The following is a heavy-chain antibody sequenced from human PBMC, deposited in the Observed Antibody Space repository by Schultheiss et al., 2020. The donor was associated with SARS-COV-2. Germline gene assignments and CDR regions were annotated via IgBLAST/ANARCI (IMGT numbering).Heavy chain of an antibody. CDR3: ARGLDDSSGYLDY. J-gene: IGHJ4*02. D-gene: IGHD3-22*01. CDR1: GGSISSSNW. V-gene: IGHV4-4*02. CDR2: IYHSGST. Sequence: SETLSLTCAVYGGSISSSNWWSWIRQPPGKGLEWIGSIYHSGSTYYNPSLKSRVTISVDTSKNQFSLKLSSVTAADTAVYYCARGLDDSSGYLDYWGQGTLVTVSS.